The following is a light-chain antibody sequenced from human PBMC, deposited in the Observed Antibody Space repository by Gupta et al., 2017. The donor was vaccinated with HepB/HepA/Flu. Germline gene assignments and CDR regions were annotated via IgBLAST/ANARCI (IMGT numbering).Light chain of an antibody. Sequence: DIQMTQSPSSLSASVGDRVTITCRASQSISSYLNWYQQKPGKAPKLLIYDASSLQSGVPSRFSGSGSGTDFTLTISSLQPEDFATYYCQQSNSTPPTFGGGTKVDIK. V-gene: IGKV1-39*01. CDR1: QSISSY. CDR2: DAS. J-gene: IGKJ4*01. CDR3: QQSNSTPPT.